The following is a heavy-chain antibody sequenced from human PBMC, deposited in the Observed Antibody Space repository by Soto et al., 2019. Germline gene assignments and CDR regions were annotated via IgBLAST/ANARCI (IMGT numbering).Heavy chain of an antibody. D-gene: IGHD2-8*01. CDR3: ARLTDVYANSYFEH. J-gene: IGHJ4*02. CDR1: GYSFTSYW. V-gene: IGHV5-51*01. CDR2: IYPGDSDT. Sequence: PGEALKVSCKGSGYSFTSYWIGWVRQMPGKGLEWMGIIYPGDSDTRYTPSFQGQVTISADKSISTAYLQWSSLKASDTAMYYCARLTDVYANSYFEHWGQGQMVTVSS.